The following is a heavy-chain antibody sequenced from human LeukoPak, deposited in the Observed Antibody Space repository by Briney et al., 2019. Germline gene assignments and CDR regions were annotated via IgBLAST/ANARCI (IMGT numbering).Heavy chain of an antibody. Sequence: ASVKVSCKASGYTFTSYGISWVRQAPGQGLEWMGWISAYNGNTNYAQKLQGRVTMTTDTSTSTAYMELRSLRSDDTALYYCARDQGIVVVPAATIDYWGQGTLVTVSS. J-gene: IGHJ4*02. D-gene: IGHD2-2*01. CDR1: GYTFTSYG. CDR3: ARDQGIVVVPAATIDY. V-gene: IGHV1-18*01. CDR2: ISAYNGNT.